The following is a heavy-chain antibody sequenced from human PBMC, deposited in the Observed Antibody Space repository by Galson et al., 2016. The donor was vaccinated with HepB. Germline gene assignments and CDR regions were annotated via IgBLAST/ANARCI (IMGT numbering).Heavy chain of an antibody. CDR3: AKAHYDILTGYWPYFDY. D-gene: IGHD3-9*01. CDR2: ISGSGGST. CDR1: GFTFRSYA. J-gene: IGHJ4*02. Sequence: SLRLSCAASGFTFRSYAMSWVRQAPGKGLEWVSGISGSGGSTYYADSVKGRITISRDNSKNTLYLQMNSLRVEDTAVYCCAKAHYDILTGYWPYFDYWGQGTLVTVSS. V-gene: IGHV3-23*01.